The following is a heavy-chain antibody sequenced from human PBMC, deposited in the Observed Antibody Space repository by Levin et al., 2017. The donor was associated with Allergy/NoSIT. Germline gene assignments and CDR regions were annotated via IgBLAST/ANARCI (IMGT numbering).Heavy chain of an antibody. J-gene: IGHJ4*02. Sequence: SGESLKISCAASGFTFTTYGMHWVRQAPGKGLEWVAIITSDGNNKYYAASVKGRFTISRDNSKNTVHLHMNSLTTDDTAVYYCAKGGDMDYWGQGTLVTVSS. CDR3: AKGGDMDY. CDR2: ITSDGNNK. V-gene: IGHV3-30*02. D-gene: IGHD2-21*02. CDR1: GFTFTTYG.